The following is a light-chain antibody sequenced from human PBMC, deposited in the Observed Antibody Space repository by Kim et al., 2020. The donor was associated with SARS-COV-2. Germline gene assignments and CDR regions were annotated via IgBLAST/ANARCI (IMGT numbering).Light chain of an antibody. V-gene: IGLV2-14*01. Sequence: QSVLTQPASVSGSPGQSITISCTGTSSDVGGYNYVSWYQQHPGKAPKLMIYDVSKRPSGVSNRFSGSKSGNTASLTISGLQAEYEADYYCSSYTSSSTFVYVFGTGTKVTVL. CDR3: SSYTSSSTFVYV. J-gene: IGLJ1*01. CDR1: SSDVGGYNY. CDR2: DVS.